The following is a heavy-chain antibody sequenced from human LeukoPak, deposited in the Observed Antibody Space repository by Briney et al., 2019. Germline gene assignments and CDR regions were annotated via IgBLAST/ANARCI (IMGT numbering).Heavy chain of an antibody. Sequence: PGGSLRLSCAASGFTVRTYYMTWVRQAPGKGLEWVSVIYSGGDTYYADSVKGRFTISRDDSKNTLYLQMNSLKIEDTAVYYCTTEDIVVVVGAYDPWGQGTLVTVSS. CDR1: GFTVRTYY. J-gene: IGHJ5*02. V-gene: IGHV3-66*01. CDR2: IYSGGDT. D-gene: IGHD2-15*01. CDR3: TTEDIVVVVGAYDP.